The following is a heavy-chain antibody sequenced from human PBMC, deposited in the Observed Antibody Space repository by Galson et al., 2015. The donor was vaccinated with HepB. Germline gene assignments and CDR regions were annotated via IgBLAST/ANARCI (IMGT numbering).Heavy chain of an antibody. CDR3: TRDGGWLRLPY. Sequence: SLRLSCAASGFTFNNAWMSWVRQAPGEGLEWVGRIKSKTDDGTADYAAPVKGRFTISRDDSKNTLYLQMNTLRAEDTAVYYCTRDGGWLRLPYWGQGTLVTVSS. CDR1: GFTFNNAW. V-gene: IGHV3-15*01. CDR2: IKSKTDDGTA. D-gene: IGHD5-12*01. J-gene: IGHJ4*02.